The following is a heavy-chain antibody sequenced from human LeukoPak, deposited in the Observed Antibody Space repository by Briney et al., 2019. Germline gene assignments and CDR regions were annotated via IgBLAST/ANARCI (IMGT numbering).Heavy chain of an antibody. Sequence: NPSKTLSLTCTVSGGSISSSSYYWGWIRQPPGKGLEWIGSIYYSGSTYYNPSLKSRVTISVDTSKNQFSLKLSPVTAADTAVYYCARRGDYYDSSGYYQKIFDYWGQGTLVTVSS. J-gene: IGHJ4*02. D-gene: IGHD3-22*01. V-gene: IGHV4-39*01. CDR1: GGSISSSSYY. CDR3: ARRGDYYDSSGYYQKIFDY. CDR2: IYYSGST.